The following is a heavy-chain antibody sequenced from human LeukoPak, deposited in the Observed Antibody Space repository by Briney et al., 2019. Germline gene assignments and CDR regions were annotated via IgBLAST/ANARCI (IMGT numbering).Heavy chain of an antibody. J-gene: IGHJ4*02. D-gene: IGHD3-22*01. Sequence: PSETLSLTCTVSADSISSRYCSWIRQPPGKGLEWIGYIHYSGSTNYNPSLKSRVTISVDTSKKQFSLKPRSVTAADTAVYYCANLHYVSSGSNFDYWGQGTLVTVSP. V-gene: IGHV4-59*11. CDR2: IHYSGST. CDR3: ANLHYVSSGSNFDY. CDR1: ADSISSRY.